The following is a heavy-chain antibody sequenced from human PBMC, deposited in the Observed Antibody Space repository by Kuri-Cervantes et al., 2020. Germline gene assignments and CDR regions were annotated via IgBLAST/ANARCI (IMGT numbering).Heavy chain of an antibody. CDR1: GYTFTSYG. J-gene: IGHJ4*02. CDR3: ARILKGEGDDSGGYWGPGFDY. CDR2: ISAYNGNT. Sequence: ASVKVSCKASGYTFTSYGISWVRQAPGQGLEWMGWISAYNGNTNYAQKLQVRVTMTTDTSTSTAYMELRSLRSDDTAVYYCARILKGEGDDSGGYWGPGFDYWGLGTLVTVSS. V-gene: IGHV1-18*01. D-gene: IGHD3-22*01.